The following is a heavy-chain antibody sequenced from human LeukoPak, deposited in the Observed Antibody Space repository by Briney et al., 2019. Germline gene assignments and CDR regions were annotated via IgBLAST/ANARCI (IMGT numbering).Heavy chain of an antibody. J-gene: IGHJ5*02. CDR2: IYYSGST. D-gene: IGHD5-12*01. Sequence: SETLSLTCTVSGGSISSGGYYWSWIRQHPGKGLEWIGYIYYSGSTYYNPSLKSRVTISVDTSKNQFPLKLSSVTAADTAVYYCARVYVDIVAAIHSNWFDPWGQGTLVTVSS. CDR3: ARVYVDIVAAIHSNWFDP. V-gene: IGHV4-31*03. CDR1: GGSISSGGYY.